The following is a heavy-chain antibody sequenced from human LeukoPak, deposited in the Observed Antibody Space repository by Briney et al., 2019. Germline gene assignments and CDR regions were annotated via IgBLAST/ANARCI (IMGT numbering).Heavy chain of an antibody. V-gene: IGHV1-18*01. D-gene: IGHD4-23*01. J-gene: IGHJ4*02. Sequence: ASVKVSCKASGYTFNTYGISWVRQAPGQGLEWMGWISGNNGYTNYAQKLQGRVTMTTDTSTNTAYMELRSLRSDDTAVYYCGRDLIDYGGNIVYRGQGTLVTVSS. CDR2: ISGNNGYT. CDR1: GYTFNTYG. CDR3: GRDLIDYGGNIVY.